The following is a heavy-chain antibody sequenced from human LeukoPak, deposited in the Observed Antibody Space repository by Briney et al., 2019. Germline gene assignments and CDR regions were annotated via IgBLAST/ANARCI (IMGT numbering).Heavy chain of an antibody. CDR3: ARGPSGYHNT. CDR2: IYTSGST. D-gene: IGHD5-12*01. CDR1: GGSTSTGDYY. Sequence: PSETLSLTCIVSGGSTSTGDYYCSWIRQPAGKGLEWIGRIYTSGSTNYNPSLKSRVTMSVDTSQNQFSLKLSSVTAADTAVYYCARGPSGYHNTGGQGTLVTVSS. J-gene: IGHJ4*02. V-gene: IGHV4-61*02.